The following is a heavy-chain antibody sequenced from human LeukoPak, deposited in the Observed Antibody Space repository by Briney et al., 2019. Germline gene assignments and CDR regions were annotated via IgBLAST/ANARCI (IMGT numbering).Heavy chain of an antibody. V-gene: IGHV1-24*01. CDR1: GYTLTELS. CDR3: ATVPLPYSVLRFLEWSAP. CDR2: FDPEDGET. Sequence: ALVKVSCKVSGYTLTELSMHWVRQAPGKGLEWMGGFDPEDGETIYAQKFQGRVTMTEDTSTDTAYMELSSLRSEDTAVYYCATVPLPYSVLRFLEWSAPWGQGTLVTVSS. D-gene: IGHD3-3*01. J-gene: IGHJ5*02.